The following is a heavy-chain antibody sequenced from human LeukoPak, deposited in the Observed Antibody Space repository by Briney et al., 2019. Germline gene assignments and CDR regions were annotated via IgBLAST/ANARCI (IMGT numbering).Heavy chain of an antibody. D-gene: IGHD2-2*01. Sequence: ASVRVSCKASGYTFTGYYMHWVRQAPGQGLEWMGWISAYNGNTNYAQKLQGRVTMTTDTSTSTAYMELRSLRSDDTAVYYCARDLVAADTPAHFDYWGQGTLVTVSS. CDR1: GYTFTGYY. V-gene: IGHV1-18*04. J-gene: IGHJ4*02. CDR2: ISAYNGNT. CDR3: ARDLVAADTPAHFDY.